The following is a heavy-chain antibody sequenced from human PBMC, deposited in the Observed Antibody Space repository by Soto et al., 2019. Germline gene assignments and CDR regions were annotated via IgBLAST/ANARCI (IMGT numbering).Heavy chain of an antibody. CDR3: ARGERTGTFSAEYFQD. CDR2: INPNSGNT. J-gene: IGHJ1*01. Sequence: QVQLVQSGAEVKKPGASVKVSCKASGYTFTSYDINWVRQATGQGLEWMGWINPNSGNTGYAQKFQGIVTMTRNTSISTAYMELSSLRSEDTAVYYCARGERTGTFSAEYFQDWGQGTLVTVSS. V-gene: IGHV1-8*01. CDR1: GYTFTSYD. D-gene: IGHD1-1*01.